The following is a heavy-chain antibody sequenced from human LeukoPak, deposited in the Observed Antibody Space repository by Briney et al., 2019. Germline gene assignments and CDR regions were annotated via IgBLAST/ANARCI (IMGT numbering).Heavy chain of an antibody. D-gene: IGHD5-18*01. J-gene: IGHJ3*02. CDR2: IYSDGSIT. CDR1: EFTFSSYW. Sequence: GGSLRLSCAASEFTFSSYWMHWVRQAPGKGLVRVSRIYSDGSITTYTDSVKGRFTISRDNAKNTLYLHMNSLRAEDTAVYYCARAPPSSGYAYHFDIWGQGTMVTVSS. CDR3: ARAPPSSGYAYHFDI. V-gene: IGHV3-74*03.